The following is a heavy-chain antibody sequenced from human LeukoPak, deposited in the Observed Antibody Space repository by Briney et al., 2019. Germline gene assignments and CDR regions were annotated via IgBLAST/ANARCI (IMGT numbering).Heavy chain of an antibody. V-gene: IGHV1-46*01. CDR3: ARTLVATRPFDY. CDR1: GYTFTSYY. J-gene: IGHJ4*02. D-gene: IGHD5-12*01. Sequence: ASVTVSCKASGYTFTSYYMHWVRQAPGQGLEWMGIINPSGGSTSYAQKFQGRVTMTRDTSTSTVYMELSSLRSEDTAVYYCARTLVATRPFDYWGQGTLVTVSS. CDR2: INPSGGST.